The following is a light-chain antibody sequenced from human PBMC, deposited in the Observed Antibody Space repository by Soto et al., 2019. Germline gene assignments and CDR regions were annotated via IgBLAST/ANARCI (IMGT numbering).Light chain of an antibody. Sequence: EIVLTQSPGTLSLFPGERATLSCRASQSVRSNFLAWYQQKPGQAPRLLTYGASNRATGIPDRFSGSGSGTDFTLTITRLEAEDFAMYYCQRYDSLRTFGQGTKVDI. J-gene: IGKJ1*01. CDR3: QRYDSLRT. CDR1: QSVRSNF. CDR2: GAS. V-gene: IGKV3-20*01.